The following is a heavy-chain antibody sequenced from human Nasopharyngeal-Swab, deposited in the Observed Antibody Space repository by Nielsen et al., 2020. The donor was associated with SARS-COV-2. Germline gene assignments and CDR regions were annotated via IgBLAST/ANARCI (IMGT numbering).Heavy chain of an antibody. CDR3: ASDPLTFYDSWSGPRPREEPYGLDV. CDR1: GITFSSYS. V-gene: IGHV3-21*01. J-gene: IGHJ6*02. Sequence: GGSLRLSCVASGITFSSYSMNWVRQAPGKGLEWVSSISSSSTYIYYADSVKGRFTISRDNAKNLLYLQMNSLRAEDTAVYYCASDPLTFYDSWSGPRPREEPYGLDVWGQGTTVTVSS. D-gene: IGHD3-3*01. CDR2: ISSSSTYI.